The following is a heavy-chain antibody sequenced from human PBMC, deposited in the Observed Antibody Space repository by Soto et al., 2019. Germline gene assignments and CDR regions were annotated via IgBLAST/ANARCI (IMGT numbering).Heavy chain of an antibody. Sequence: ASVKVSCKASGYTFTSYYMHWVRQAPGQGLEWMGIINPSGGSTSYAQKYQGRITMTRDTSTSTVYMELSSLRSEDTAVYYCARAATEVVPAAKLSYYYYGMDVWGQGTTVTVSS. CDR2: INPSGGST. J-gene: IGHJ6*02. CDR1: GYTFTSYY. D-gene: IGHD2-2*01. CDR3: ARAATEVVPAAKLSYYYYGMDV. V-gene: IGHV1-46*01.